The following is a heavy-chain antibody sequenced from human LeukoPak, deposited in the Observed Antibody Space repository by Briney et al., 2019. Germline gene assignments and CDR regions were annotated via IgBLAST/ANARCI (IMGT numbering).Heavy chain of an antibody. V-gene: IGHV1-69*05. CDR3: ARGPGNCSGGSCYSGRVNAFDI. J-gene: IGHJ3*02. D-gene: IGHD2-15*01. CDR2: IIPIFGTA. Sequence: SVKVSCKASGGTFSSYAISWVRQAPGQGLEWMGGIIPIFGTANYAQKFQGRVTITTDESTSTAYMELSSLRSEDTAVYYCARGPGNCSGGSCYSGRVNAFDIWGQGTMVTVSS. CDR1: GGTFSSYA.